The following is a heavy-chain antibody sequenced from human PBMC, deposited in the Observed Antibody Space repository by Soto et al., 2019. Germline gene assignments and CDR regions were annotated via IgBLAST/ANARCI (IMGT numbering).Heavy chain of an antibody. CDR1: GFTFSSYG. D-gene: IGHD2-2*01. CDR3: AKVRDIVVVPAAMPDY. Sequence: VQLVESGGGVVQPGRSLRLSCAASGFTFSSYGMHWVRQAPGKGLEWVAVISYDGSNKYYADSVKGRFTISRDNSKNTLYLQMNSLRAEDTAVYYCAKVRDIVVVPAAMPDYWGQGTLVTVSS. J-gene: IGHJ4*02. V-gene: IGHV3-30*18. CDR2: ISYDGSNK.